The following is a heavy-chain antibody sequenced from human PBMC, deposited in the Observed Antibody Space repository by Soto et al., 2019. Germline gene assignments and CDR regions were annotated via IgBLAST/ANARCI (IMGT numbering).Heavy chain of an antibody. CDR1: GYTFTSYG. V-gene: IGHV1-18*01. CDR3: ASFLPPFDP. CDR2: INAYNGNT. Sequence: QVQLVQSGAEVKKPGASVKVSCKASGYTFTSYGISWVRQAPGQGLEWMGWINAYNGNTNYAQKLQGRVTMTTDTSPSTAYMELRSLRSPDTAVYSPASFLPPFDPWGQGPLVTVSS. J-gene: IGHJ5*02.